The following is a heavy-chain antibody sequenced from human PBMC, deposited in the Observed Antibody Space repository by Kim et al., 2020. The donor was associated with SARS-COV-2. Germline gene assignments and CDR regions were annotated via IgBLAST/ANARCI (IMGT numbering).Heavy chain of an antibody. CDR2: ISRDSGNI. CDR3: ARFPRWLKMDS. CDR1: GFTFSSYT. Sequence: GGSLRLSCAASGFTFSSYTMNWVRHAPGKGLEWVSFISRDSGNICYADSVEGRFTISRDNAKNSLYLLMNSLIAEDTALYYCARFPRWLKMDSWCQGTLV. V-gene: IGHV3-21*01. J-gene: IGHJ1*01. D-gene: IGHD3-22*01.